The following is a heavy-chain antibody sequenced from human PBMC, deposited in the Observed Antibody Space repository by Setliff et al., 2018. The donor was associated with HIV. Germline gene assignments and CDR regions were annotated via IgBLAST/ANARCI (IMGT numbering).Heavy chain of an antibody. CDR2: ISWNSGSI. Sequence: GGSLRLSCAASGFTLDDYAMHWVRQAPGKGLEWVSGISWNSGSIGYADSVKGRFTISRDNSKNTLYLQMNSLRAEDTAVYYCAKDRSEITIFGVIISHWGQGSLVTVSS. J-gene: IGHJ4*02. D-gene: IGHD3-3*01. CDR1: GFTLDDYA. V-gene: IGHV3-9*01. CDR3: AKDRSEITIFGVIISH.